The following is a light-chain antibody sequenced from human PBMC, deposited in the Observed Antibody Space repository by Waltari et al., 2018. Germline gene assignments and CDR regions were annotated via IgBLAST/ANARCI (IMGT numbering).Light chain of an antibody. V-gene: IGLV2-14*01. CDR2: EVK. CDR3: SSYTTRSTWV. J-gene: IGLJ3*02. CDR1: INDIGRFDF. Sequence: QSALTQTASVSASPGQSITMSCTGTINDIGRFDFVSWYQQHPGQAPRLLIYEVKYRPSGVSDRLSGSKSDNTASLTIFGLQAEDEADYYCSSYTTRSTWVFGGGTKLTVL.